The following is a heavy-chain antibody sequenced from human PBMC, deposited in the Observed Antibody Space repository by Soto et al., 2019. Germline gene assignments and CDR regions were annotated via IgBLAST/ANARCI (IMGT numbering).Heavy chain of an antibody. D-gene: IGHD6-19*01. CDR2: ISCDGSNK. CDR3: AKAPPDSSGFHYFDY. J-gene: IGHJ4*02. V-gene: IGHV3-30*18. Sequence: GGSLRLSCAASGFTFSSYGMHWVRQAPGKGLEWVAVISCDGSNKYYADSVKGRFTISRDNSKNTLYLQMNSLRAEDTAVYYCAKAPPDSSGFHYFDYWGQGTLVTVSS. CDR1: GFTFSSYG.